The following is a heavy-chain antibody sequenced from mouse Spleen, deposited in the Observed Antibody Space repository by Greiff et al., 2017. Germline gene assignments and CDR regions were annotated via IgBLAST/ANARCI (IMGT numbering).Heavy chain of an antibody. CDR1: GYTFTSYW. D-gene: IGHD1-1*01. V-gene: IGHV1-55*01. CDR2: IYPGSGST. J-gene: IGHJ4*01. Sequence: QVQLQQPGAELVKPGASVKMSCKASGYTFTSYWITWVKQRPGQGLEWIGDIYPGSGSTNYNEKFKGKATLTADKSSSTAYMELRSLTSEDSAVYFCARYYYGSSLYAMDYWGQGTSVTVSS. CDR3: ARYYYGSSLYAMDY.